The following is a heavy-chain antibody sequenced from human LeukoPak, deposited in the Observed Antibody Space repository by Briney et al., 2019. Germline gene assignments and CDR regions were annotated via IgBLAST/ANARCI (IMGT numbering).Heavy chain of an antibody. CDR1: GGTFSSYA. CDR2: IIPIFGTA. CDR3: ARDPITMVRGVMGY. Sequence: GASVKVSCKASGGTFSSYAISWVRQAPGQGLEWMGGIIPIFGTANYAQKFQGRVTITTDESTSTAYMELRSLRSDDTAVYYCARDPITMVRGVMGYWGQGTLVTVSS. D-gene: IGHD3-10*01. V-gene: IGHV1-69*05. J-gene: IGHJ4*02.